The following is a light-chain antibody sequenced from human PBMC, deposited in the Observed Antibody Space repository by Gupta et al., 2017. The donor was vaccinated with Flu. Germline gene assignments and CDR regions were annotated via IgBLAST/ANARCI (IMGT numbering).Light chain of an antibody. J-gene: IGLJ3*02. CDR2: LNSDGGR. Sequence: QLALTQSPSASASLGASVKLTCTLSSGHSSYASAWHQQQQEKGPRYLMKLNSDGGRSTGDGIPDRFSGSSSGAKRSLTISSLQSEDEADYYCQTWGTGVNWVFGGGTKLTVL. CDR1: SGHSSYA. V-gene: IGLV4-69*01. CDR3: QTWGTGVNWV.